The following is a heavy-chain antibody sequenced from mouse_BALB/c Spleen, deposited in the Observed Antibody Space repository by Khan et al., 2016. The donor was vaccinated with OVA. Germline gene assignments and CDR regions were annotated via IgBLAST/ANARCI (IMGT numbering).Heavy chain of an antibody. Sequence: QVQLQQPGPELVRPGVSVKISCKGSGYTFTDYAMYWVKQSHAESLEWIGLISTYSGNTNYNQKFKGKATMTVDKSSTTAYMELARLTSEDSVIYYCARPAYDGYYDYWGQGTTLTVSS. CDR3: ARPAYDGYYDY. V-gene: IGHV1S137*01. CDR1: GYTFTDYA. J-gene: IGHJ2*01. CDR2: ISTYSGNT. D-gene: IGHD2-3*01.